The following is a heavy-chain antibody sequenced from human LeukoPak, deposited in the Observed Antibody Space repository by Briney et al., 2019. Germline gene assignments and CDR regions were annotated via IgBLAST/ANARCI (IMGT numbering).Heavy chain of an antibody. Sequence: GRSLRLSCAASGFTFSSYAMHWVRQAPGKGLEWVAVISYDGSNKYYADSVKGRFTISRDNSKNTLYLQTNSLRAEDTAVYYCARSHTHHHDAFDIWGQGTMVTVSS. CDR3: ARSHTHHHDAFDI. V-gene: IGHV3-30-3*01. CDR1: GFTFSSYA. D-gene: IGHD1-14*01. CDR2: ISYDGSNK. J-gene: IGHJ3*02.